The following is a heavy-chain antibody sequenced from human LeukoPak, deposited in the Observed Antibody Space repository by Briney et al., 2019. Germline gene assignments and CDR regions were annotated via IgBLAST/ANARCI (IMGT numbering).Heavy chain of an antibody. Sequence: SETLSLTCAVYGGSFSGYYWSWIRQPPGKGLEWIGEINHSGSTNYNPSLKSRVTISVDTSKNQFSLKLSSVTAADTAVYYCARGPDITGTTDQDNYYYGMDVWGQGTTVTVSS. D-gene: IGHD1-7*01. J-gene: IGHJ6*02. V-gene: IGHV4-34*01. CDR3: ARGPDITGTTDQDNYYYGMDV. CDR2: INHSGST. CDR1: GGSFSGYY.